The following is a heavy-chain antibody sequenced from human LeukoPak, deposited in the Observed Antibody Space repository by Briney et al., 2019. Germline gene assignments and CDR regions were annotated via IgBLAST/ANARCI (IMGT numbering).Heavy chain of an antibody. CDR3: ARARGSSYFSYNWFDP. J-gene: IGHJ5*02. Sequence: SETLSLTCTVSGGSISSGDYYWTWLRQSPGKGLEWIGYIYDRGGTHYNPSFQSRVIISVDTSKSQFSLRLSSVTAADTAVYYCARARGSSYFSYNWFDPWGQGTLVTVSS. CDR2: IYDRGGT. D-gene: IGHD6-13*01. CDR1: GGSISSGDYY. V-gene: IGHV4-30-4*01.